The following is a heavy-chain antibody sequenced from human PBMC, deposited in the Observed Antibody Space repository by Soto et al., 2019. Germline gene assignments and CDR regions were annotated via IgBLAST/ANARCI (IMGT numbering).Heavy chain of an antibody. Sequence: PGGSLRLCCAASGFTFSNYWMTWVRQAPGKGLEWVANIKQDGSEKYYVDSVKGRFTISRDNAKNSLYLQMNSLRAEDTAIYYCARDYCSGGSCYPGIYWGQGTLVTVSS. D-gene: IGHD2-15*01. J-gene: IGHJ4*02. CDR3: ARDYCSGGSCYPGIY. V-gene: IGHV3-7*05. CDR1: GFTFSNYW. CDR2: IKQDGSEK.